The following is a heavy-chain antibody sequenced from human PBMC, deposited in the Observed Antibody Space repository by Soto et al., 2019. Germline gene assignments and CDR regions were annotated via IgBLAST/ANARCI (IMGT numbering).Heavy chain of an antibody. V-gene: IGHV3-66*01. J-gene: IGHJ4*01. CDR2: IYSDGGT. D-gene: IGHD4-17*01. CDR3: ATRMTTAPY. Sequence: EVQLVQSGGGLVQPGGSLRLSCAASGFTVSNNYLSWVRQAPGKGLQWVSLIYSDGGTDYAESVKGRFTISRDNSKNTLYLQMNSLKAEDTAIYYCATRMTTAPYWGHGTLVTVSS. CDR1: GFTVSNNY.